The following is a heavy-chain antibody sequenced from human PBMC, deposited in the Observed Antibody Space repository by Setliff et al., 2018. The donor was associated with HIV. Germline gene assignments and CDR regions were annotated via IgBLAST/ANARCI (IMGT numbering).Heavy chain of an antibody. CDR3: ARGGGSYYDLDY. CDR2: ISWNGGSK. J-gene: IGHJ4*02. Sequence: PGGSLRLSCAASGFTFDDYTMHWVRQAPGKGLEWSSLISWNGGSKDYAESVKGRFTISRDNSKNSLYLQMNSLGAEDTALYYCARGGGSYYDLDYWGQGTLVTVSS. D-gene: IGHD1-26*01. CDR1: GFTFDDYT. V-gene: IGHV3-43D*04.